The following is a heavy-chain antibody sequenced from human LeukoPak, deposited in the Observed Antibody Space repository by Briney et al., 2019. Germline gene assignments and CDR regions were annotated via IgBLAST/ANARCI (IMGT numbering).Heavy chain of an antibody. J-gene: IGHJ3*02. CDR1: GYTFTNYD. D-gene: IGHD1-1*01. Sequence: ASVTVSFKSSGYTFTNYDMNWVRQATGQGGEGMGWMNPNSGNTGYAQKFQGRVTMTRNTSISTAYMELSSLRSEDTAVYYCARGQRGHDAFDIWGQGTMVTVSS. V-gene: IGHV1-8*01. CDR3: ARGQRGHDAFDI. CDR2: MNPNSGNT.